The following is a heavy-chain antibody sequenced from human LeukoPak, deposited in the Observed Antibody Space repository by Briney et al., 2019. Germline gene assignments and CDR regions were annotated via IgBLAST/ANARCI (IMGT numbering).Heavy chain of an antibody. CDR2: IYYSGST. V-gene: IGHV4-59*01. CDR3: ASGAVRGVLPPYFDY. D-gene: IGHD3-10*01. CDR1: GGSISSYY. Sequence: SETLSLTCTVSGGSISSYYWSWIRQPPGKGLEWIGYIYYSGSTNYNPSLKSRVTISVDTSKNQFSLKLSSVTAADTAVYYCASGAVRGVLPPYFDYWGQGTLVTVSS. J-gene: IGHJ4*02.